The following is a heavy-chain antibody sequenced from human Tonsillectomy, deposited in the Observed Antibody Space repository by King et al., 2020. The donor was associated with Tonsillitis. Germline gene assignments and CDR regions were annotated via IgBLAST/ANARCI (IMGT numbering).Heavy chain of an antibody. CDR3: ARGGGSGEYYYYYYGMDV. Sequence: VQLVESGAEVKKPGSSVKVSCKASGGTFSSYAISWVRQAPGQGLEWMGGIIPIFGTANYAQKFQGRVTITADESTSTAYMGLSSLGSEDTAVYYCARGGGSGEYYYYYYGMDVWGQGTTVTVSS. J-gene: IGHJ6*02. D-gene: IGHD3-10*01. CDR1: GGTFSSYA. V-gene: IGHV1-69*01. CDR2: IIPIFGTA.